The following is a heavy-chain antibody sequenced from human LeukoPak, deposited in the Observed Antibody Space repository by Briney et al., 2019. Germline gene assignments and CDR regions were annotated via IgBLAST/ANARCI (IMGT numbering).Heavy chain of an antibody. D-gene: IGHD1-1*01. CDR2: IYHSGST. CDR1: GYSISNDYF. V-gene: IGHV4-38-2*01. Sequence: SETLSLTCAVSGYSISNDYFWGWIRQPPGKGLEWIGSIYHSGSTFYNPSLKSRVTILVDTSKNQFSLELSSVTAADTAVYYCARGGRAGTNTGNFDYWGQGTLVTVSS. CDR3: ARGGRAGTNTGNFDY. J-gene: IGHJ4*02.